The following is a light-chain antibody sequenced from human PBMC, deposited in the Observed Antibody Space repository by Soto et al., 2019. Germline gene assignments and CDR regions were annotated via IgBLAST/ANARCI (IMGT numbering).Light chain of an antibody. CDR1: QSISSY. Sequence: DIQMTQSPSSLSTSVGDRVTITCRASQSISSYLNWYQQKPGKAPKLLIYAASSLQSGVPSRFSGSGSGTDFTLTIRSLQPEDFATYYCQQTYSTPMYTFGQGTKVEI. CDR3: QQTYSTPMYT. J-gene: IGKJ2*01. V-gene: IGKV1-39*01. CDR2: AAS.